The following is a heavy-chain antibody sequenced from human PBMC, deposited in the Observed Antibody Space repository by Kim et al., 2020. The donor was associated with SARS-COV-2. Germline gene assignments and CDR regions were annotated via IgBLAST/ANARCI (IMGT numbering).Heavy chain of an antibody. Sequence: GGSLRLSCAASGFTVSSNYMSWVRQAPGKGLEWVSVIYSGGSTYYADSVKGRFTISRHNSKNTLYLQMNSLRAEDTAVYYCARDRREPSDTAMAYYYYYMDVWGKGTTVTVSS. J-gene: IGHJ6*03. V-gene: IGHV3-53*04. D-gene: IGHD5-18*01. CDR2: IYSGGST. CDR3: ARDRREPSDTAMAYYYYYMDV. CDR1: GFTVSSNY.